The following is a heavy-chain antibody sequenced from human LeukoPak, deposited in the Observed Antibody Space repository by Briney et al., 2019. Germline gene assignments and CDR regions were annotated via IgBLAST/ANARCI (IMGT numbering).Heavy chain of an antibody. J-gene: IGHJ6*02. CDR1: GFTLSSYG. Sequence: GGSLRLSCAASGFTLSSYGMHWVRQAPGKGLEWVAVISYDGSNKYYADSVKGRFTISRDNSKNTLYLQMNSLRAEDTAVYYCARAYGSYYYYGMDVWGQGPRSPSP. D-gene: IGHD3-10*01. CDR2: ISYDGSNK. V-gene: IGHV3-30*03. CDR3: ARAYGSYYYYGMDV.